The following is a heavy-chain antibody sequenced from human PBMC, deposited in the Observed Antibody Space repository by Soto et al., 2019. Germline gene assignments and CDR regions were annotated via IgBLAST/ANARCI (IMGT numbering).Heavy chain of an antibody. CDR1: GFTFSNAW. Sequence: GGSLRLSCAASGFTFSNAWMSWVRQAPGKGLEWVGRIKSKTDGGTTDYAAPVKGRFTISRDDSKNTLYLQMNSLKTEDTAVYYCTTTDHCSSTSCYLFNYYYYGMDVWGQGTLVTVSS. V-gene: IGHV3-15*01. CDR2: IKSKTDGGTT. J-gene: IGHJ6*02. D-gene: IGHD2-2*01. CDR3: TTTDHCSSTSCYLFNYYYYGMDV.